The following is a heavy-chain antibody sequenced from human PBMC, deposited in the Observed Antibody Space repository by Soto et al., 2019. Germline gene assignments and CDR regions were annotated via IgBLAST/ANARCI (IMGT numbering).Heavy chain of an antibody. J-gene: IGHJ3*01. V-gene: IGHV4-31*03. CDR1: GGSISSGSYY. CDR3: ARIRLRHCSPTSCHGAFDF. Sequence: LSLTCTVSGGSISSGSYYWNWIRQHPGKGLEWIGYIYYSGSTYYNPSLKSRITISVDTSNNQFSLKLSSVTAADTAVYYCARIRLRHCSPTSCHGAFDFSGHGTMVTVSS. CDR2: IYYSGST. D-gene: IGHD2-2*01.